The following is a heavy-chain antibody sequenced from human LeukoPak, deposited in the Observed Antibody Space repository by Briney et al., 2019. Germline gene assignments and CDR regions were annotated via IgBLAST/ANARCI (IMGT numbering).Heavy chain of an antibody. CDR1: GFTFSSYG. CDR2: ISYDGSNK. V-gene: IGHV3-30*18. Sequence: GGSLRLSCAASGFTFSSYGMHWVRQAPGKGLEWEAVISYDGSNKYYADSVKGRFTISRDNSKNTLYLQMNSLRAEDTAVYYCAKEGSGDSSGYYYGPQTQYFQHWGQGTLVTVSS. J-gene: IGHJ1*01. CDR3: AKEGSGDSSGYYYGPQTQYFQH. D-gene: IGHD3-22*01.